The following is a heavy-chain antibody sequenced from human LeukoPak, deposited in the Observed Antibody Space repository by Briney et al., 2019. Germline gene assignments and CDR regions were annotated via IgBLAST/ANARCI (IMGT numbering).Heavy chain of an antibody. CDR1: GYTFTSYG. CDR3: ARNYCSSTSCYPWFDP. D-gene: IGHD2-2*01. V-gene: IGHV1-18*04. J-gene: IGHJ5*02. Sequence: ASVKVSCKASGYTFTSYGISWVRQAPGQGLEWMGWISAYNGNTNYAQKLQGRVTMTTDTSTSTAYMELRSPRSDDTAVYYCARNYCSSTSCYPWFDPWGQGTLVTVSS. CDR2: ISAYNGNT.